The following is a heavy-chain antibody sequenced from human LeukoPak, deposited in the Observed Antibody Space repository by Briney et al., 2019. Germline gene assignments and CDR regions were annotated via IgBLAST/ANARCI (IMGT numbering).Heavy chain of an antibody. CDR3: TRYNSDNGCFDS. J-gene: IGHJ4*02. V-gene: IGHV4-61*01. Sequence: SQTLSLTCTVSGGSISSGSYYWSWIRQPPGKGLEWIGYIYYTGSTNYNPSLKSRVTISVDTSKNQFSLKLSSVTAADTAVYYCTRYNSDNGCFDSWGQGTLVTVSS. CDR2: IYYTGST. CDR1: GGSISSGSYY. D-gene: IGHD4/OR15-4a*01.